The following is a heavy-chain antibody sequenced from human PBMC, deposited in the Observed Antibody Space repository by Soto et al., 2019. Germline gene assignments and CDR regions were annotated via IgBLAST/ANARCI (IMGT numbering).Heavy chain of an antibody. J-gene: IGHJ5*02. CDR3: ARGLPYFDRLFREDMKNWFDP. D-gene: IGHD3-9*01. CDR1: GGSIRSYY. CDR2: IYYSGST. V-gene: IGHV4-59*01. Sequence: ETLSVTSTVFGGSIRSYYGSWFLQPPGKGLERIGYIYYSGSTNYNPSLKSRVTISVDTSKNQLSLKLSSVPAADTAVYYCARGLPYFDRLFREDMKNWFDPWGQGTLVTVSS.